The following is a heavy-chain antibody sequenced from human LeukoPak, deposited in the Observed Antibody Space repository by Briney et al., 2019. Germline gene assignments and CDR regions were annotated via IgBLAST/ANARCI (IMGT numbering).Heavy chain of an antibody. Sequence: GSSLRLSCAASGFTFSDHGMHWVRQAPGKGLEWVAVMAYDGSNKSYADSVKGRFTISRDNSKNTLYLQMNSLRTEDTAIYYCAKDKGSASYSTYYFDYWGQGTLVTVSS. V-gene: IGHV3-30*18. CDR2: MAYDGSNK. D-gene: IGHD3-10*01. CDR3: AKDKGSASYSTYYFDY. J-gene: IGHJ4*02. CDR1: GFTFSDHG.